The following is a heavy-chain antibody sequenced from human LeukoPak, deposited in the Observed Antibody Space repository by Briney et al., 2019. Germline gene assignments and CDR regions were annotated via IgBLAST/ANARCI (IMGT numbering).Heavy chain of an antibody. Sequence: SETLSLTCTVSGYSISSGYYWGWIRQPPGKGLEWIGSIYHSGSTYYNPSLKSRVTISVDTSKNQFSLKLSSVTAADTAVYYCARDLNSYDRKWFDPWGQGTLVTAPS. CDR2: IYHSGST. J-gene: IGHJ5*02. CDR3: ARDLNSYDRKWFDP. CDR1: GYSISSGYY. V-gene: IGHV4-38-2*02. D-gene: IGHD3-22*01.